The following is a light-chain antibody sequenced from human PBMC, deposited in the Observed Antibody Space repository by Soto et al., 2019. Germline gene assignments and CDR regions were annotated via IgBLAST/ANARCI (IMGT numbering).Light chain of an antibody. Sequence: QSALSQPPSVSGAPGRRVTISCTGSSSNIGAASDVHWYQQVPGTAPKLLVYGSYNRPSGVPDRFSGSKSGTSASLAITGLQAEDEADFYCQSYDSSLSAWVFGTGTKVTVL. J-gene: IGLJ1*01. CDR1: SSNIGAASD. CDR3: QSYDSSLSAWV. V-gene: IGLV1-40*01. CDR2: GSY.